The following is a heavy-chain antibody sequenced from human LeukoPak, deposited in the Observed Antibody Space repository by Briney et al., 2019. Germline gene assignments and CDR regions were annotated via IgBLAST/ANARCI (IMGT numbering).Heavy chain of an antibody. CDR1: GGSISGYY. Sequence: MTSETLSLTCTVSGGSISGYYWSWIRQPPGKGLEWIGYLYSSGSNNYNPSLKSRVTISLDTSENQFSLKLSSVTAADTAVYYCAKSGHSYYYTPGDFSWGQGTLVTVSS. CDR3: AKSGHSYYYTPGDFS. CDR2: LYSSGSN. V-gene: IGHV4-59*08. J-gene: IGHJ5*02. D-gene: IGHD3-22*01.